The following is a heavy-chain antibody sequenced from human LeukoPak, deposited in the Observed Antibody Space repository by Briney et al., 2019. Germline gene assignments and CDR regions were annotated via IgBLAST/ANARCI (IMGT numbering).Heavy chain of an antibody. V-gene: IGHV3-30*04. CDR3: ARDRPQQWLVRGQRGYYYYMDV. Sequence: GRSLRLSCAASGFTFSSYAMHWVRQAPGKGLEWVAVISYDGSNKYYADSVKGRFTISRDNSKNTLYLQMNSLRAEDTAVYYCARDRPQQWLVRGQRGYYYYMDVWGKGTTVTISS. J-gene: IGHJ6*03. D-gene: IGHD6-19*01. CDR1: GFTFSSYA. CDR2: ISYDGSNK.